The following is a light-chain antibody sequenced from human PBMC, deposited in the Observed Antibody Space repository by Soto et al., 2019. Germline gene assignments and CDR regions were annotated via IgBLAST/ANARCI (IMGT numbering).Light chain of an antibody. V-gene: IGKV3-11*01. Sequence: EIVLTQSPATLSLSPGETATLSCGASESVSTYLAWYQQKPGQAPRLLIYDASHRAAGTPARFSGSGSMTDFTLTISSLEPEDSEVYYCQHRRNTFTFGPGTKVEI. CDR2: DAS. J-gene: IGKJ3*01. CDR3: QHRRNTFT. CDR1: ESVSTY.